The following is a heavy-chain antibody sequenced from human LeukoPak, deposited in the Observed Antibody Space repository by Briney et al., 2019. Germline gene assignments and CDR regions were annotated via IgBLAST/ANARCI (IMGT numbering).Heavy chain of an antibody. CDR3: AKGDYDSSGYYYVGYFQH. CDR1: GFTFSSYG. D-gene: IGHD3-22*01. V-gene: IGHV3-30*02. Sequence: GGSLRLSCAASGFTFSSYGMHWVRQAPGKGLEWVAFIRYDGSNKYYADSVKGRFTISRDNSKNTLYLQMNSLRAEDTAVYYCAKGDYDSSGYYYVGYFQHWGQGTLVTVSS. J-gene: IGHJ1*01. CDR2: IRYDGSNK.